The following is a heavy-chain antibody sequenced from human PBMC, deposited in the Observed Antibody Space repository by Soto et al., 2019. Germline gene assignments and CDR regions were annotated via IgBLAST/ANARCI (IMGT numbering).Heavy chain of an antibody. D-gene: IGHD2-15*01. CDR3: ARHPGGRGYYYGMDV. CDR1: GGTFSSYA. CDR2: IIPIFGTA. V-gene: IGHV1-69*13. J-gene: IGHJ6*02. Sequence: SVEVSCKASGGTFSSYAISWVRQAPGQGLEWMGGIIPIFGTANYAQKFQGRVTITADESTSTAYMELSSLRSEDTAVYYCARHPGGRGYYYGMDVWGQGTTVTVSS.